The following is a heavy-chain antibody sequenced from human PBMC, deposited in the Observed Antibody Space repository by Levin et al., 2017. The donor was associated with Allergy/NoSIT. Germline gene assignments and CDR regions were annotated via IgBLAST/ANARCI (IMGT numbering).Heavy chain of an antibody. D-gene: IGHD1-26*01. Sequence: PSETLSLTCTISGGSISTYYWNWIRQPPGKGLEWIGCVYYSGRTNYNPSLTSRVTISVDTSKNQFSLNLNSVTAADTAVYYCARPYSETSRGSFDSWGRGTLFTVSS. CDR1: GGSISTYY. CDR3: ARPYSETSRGSFDS. CDR2: VYYSGRT. J-gene: IGHJ3*02. V-gene: IGHV4-59*01.